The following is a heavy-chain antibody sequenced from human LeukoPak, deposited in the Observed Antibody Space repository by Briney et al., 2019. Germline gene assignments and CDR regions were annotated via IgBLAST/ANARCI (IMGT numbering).Heavy chain of an antibody. D-gene: IGHD5-18*01. CDR2: IYYSGST. Sequence: PSETLSLTCTVSGGSISSYYWSWIRQPPGKGLEWIGYIYYSGSTNYNPSLKSRVTISVDTSKNQFSLKLSSVTAADTAVYYCARAPPDTALGYWGQGTLVTVSS. V-gene: IGHV4-59*01. CDR1: GGSISSYY. CDR3: ARAPPDTALGY. J-gene: IGHJ4*02.